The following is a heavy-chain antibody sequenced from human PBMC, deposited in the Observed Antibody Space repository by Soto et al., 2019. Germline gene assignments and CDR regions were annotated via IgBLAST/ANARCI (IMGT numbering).Heavy chain of an antibody. CDR3: ARDPLGATPTFDY. CDR1: GFTFSSYG. D-gene: IGHD1-26*01. Sequence: ESGGGVVQPGRSLRLSCAASGFTFSSYGMHWVRQAPGKGLEWVAVIWYDGGNKYYADSVKGRFTISRDNSKNTLYLQMNSLRAEDTAVYYCARDPLGATPTFDYWGQGTLVTVSS. V-gene: IGHV3-33*01. CDR2: IWYDGGNK. J-gene: IGHJ4*02.